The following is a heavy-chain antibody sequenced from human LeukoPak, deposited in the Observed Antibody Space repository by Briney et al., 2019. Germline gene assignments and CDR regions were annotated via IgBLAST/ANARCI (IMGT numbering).Heavy chain of an antibody. CDR1: GYTFTSYD. CDR3: AMSPMVNYYYYMDV. J-gene: IGHJ6*03. D-gene: IGHD5-18*01. V-gene: IGHV1-8*01. CDR2: MNPNSGNT. Sequence: ASVKVSCKASGYTFTSYDINWVRQATGQGLEWMGWMNPNSGNTGYAQKFQGRVTMTRNTSISTAYMELSSLRSEDTAVYYCAMSPMVNYYYYMDVWGKGTTVTISS.